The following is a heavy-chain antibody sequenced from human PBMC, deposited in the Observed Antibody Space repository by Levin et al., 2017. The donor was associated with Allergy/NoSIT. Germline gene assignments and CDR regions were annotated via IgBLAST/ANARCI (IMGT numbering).Heavy chain of an antibody. D-gene: IGHD3-22*01. CDR3: AKERLGHSSSWTGLDY. CDR1: GFTFSSYG. J-gene: IGHJ4*02. V-gene: IGHV3-23*01. CDR2: ISGSGSST. Sequence: LTGGSLRLSCEASGFTFSSYGMSWVRQAPGKGLEWVSGISGSGSSTYLADSVKGRFTISRDNSKNTLYLQMNSLRAEDTAVYYCAKERLGHSSSWTGLDYWGQGTLVTVSS.